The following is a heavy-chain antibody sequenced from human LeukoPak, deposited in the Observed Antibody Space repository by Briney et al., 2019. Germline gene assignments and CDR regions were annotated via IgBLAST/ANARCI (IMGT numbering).Heavy chain of an antibody. D-gene: IGHD3-10*01. V-gene: IGHV4-39*07. J-gene: IGHJ4*02. CDR1: GGSISSSSYY. CDR3: ARADYCGSGSLVY. Sequence: PSETLSLTCTVSGGSISSSSYYWGWIRQPPGEGLEWIGSIYYSGSTYYNPSLKSRVTISVDTSKNQFSLKLSSVTAADTAVYYCARADYCGSGSLVYWGQGTLVTVSS. CDR2: IYYSGST.